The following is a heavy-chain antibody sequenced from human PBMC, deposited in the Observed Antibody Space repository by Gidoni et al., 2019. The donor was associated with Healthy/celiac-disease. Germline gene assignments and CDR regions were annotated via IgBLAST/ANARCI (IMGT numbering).Heavy chain of an antibody. V-gene: IGHV3-23*01. J-gene: IGHJ4*02. CDR1: GFTFSSYA. Sequence: EVQLLESGGGLVQPGGSLRLSCAASGFTFSSYAMSWVSQAPGKGLEWVAAISGSGGSTYYADSVKGRFTISRDNYKNTLYLQMNSLRAEDTAVYYCAKDFGARTRAFDYWGQGTLVTVSS. CDR2: ISGSGGST. D-gene: IGHD3-16*01. CDR3: AKDFGARTRAFDY.